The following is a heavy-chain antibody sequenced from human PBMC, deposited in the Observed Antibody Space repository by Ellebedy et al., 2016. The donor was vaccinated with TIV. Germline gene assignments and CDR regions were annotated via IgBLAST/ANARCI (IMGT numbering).Heavy chain of an antibody. CDR3: AKDTGGLDAFDF. CDR1: GFTFSGFA. Sequence: GESLKISCATSGFTFSGFAMSWVRQTPGKGLEWVSAISGRGGNPYYADSVKGRFTISRDNFKNTLWPQMNSLRADDTAVYYCAKDTGGLDAFDFWGQGAVVTVSS. J-gene: IGHJ3*01. CDR2: ISGRGGNP. V-gene: IGHV3-23*01. D-gene: IGHD3-16*01.